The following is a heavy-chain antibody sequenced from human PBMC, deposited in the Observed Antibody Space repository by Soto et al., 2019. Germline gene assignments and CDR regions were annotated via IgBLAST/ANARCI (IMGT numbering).Heavy chain of an antibody. V-gene: IGHV3-30*18. CDR3: AKDSYMGSGWNYYYYYGMDV. CDR2: ISYDGSNK. Sequence: QVQLVESGGGVVQPGRSLRLSCAASGFTFSSYGMHWVRQAPGKGLEWVAVISYDGSNKYYADSVKGRFTISRDNSKNTLYLQMNSLRAEDMAVYYCAKDSYMGSGWNYYYYYGMDVWGQGTTVTVSS. J-gene: IGHJ6*02. D-gene: IGHD6-19*01. CDR1: GFTFSSYG.